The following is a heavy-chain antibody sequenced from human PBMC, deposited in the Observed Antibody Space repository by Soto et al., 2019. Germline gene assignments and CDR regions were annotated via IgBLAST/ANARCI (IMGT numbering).Heavy chain of an antibody. D-gene: IGHD3-22*01. V-gene: IGHV4-31*03. J-gene: IGHJ4*02. CDR1: GGSISSGGYY. Sequence: SETLSLTCTVSGGSISSGGYYWSWIRQHPGKGLEWIGYIYYSGSTYYNPSLKSRVTISVDTSKNQFSLKLSSVTAADTAVYYCARSPDSSLGNYFDYWGQGTLVTVSS. CDR3: ARSPDSSLGNYFDY. CDR2: IYYSGST.